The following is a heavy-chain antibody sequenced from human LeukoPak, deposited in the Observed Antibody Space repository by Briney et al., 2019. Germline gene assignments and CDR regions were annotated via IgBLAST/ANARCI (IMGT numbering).Heavy chain of an antibody. D-gene: IGHD4-17*01. V-gene: IGHV4-39*01. CDR1: GGSISSSSYY. J-gene: IGHJ4*02. CDR2: IYYSGST. Sequence: SETLSLTCTVSGGSISSSSYYWGWIRQPPGQGLEWIGSIYYSGSTSYNPSLKSRVTISVETSKNQFSLKLSSVTAADTAFYYCARNHTHEGYGYYFDYWGQGTLVTVSS. CDR3: ARNHTHEGYGYYFDY.